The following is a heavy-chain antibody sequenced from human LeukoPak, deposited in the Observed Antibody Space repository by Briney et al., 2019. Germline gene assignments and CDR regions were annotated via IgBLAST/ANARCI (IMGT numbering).Heavy chain of an antibody. V-gene: IGHV3-66*04. CDR3: ASQPYYCFDY. CDR1: GFTVSSNY. D-gene: IGHD3-10*01. J-gene: IGHJ4*02. CDR2: IYSGGST. Sequence: GGSLRLSCAASGFTVSSNYMSWVRQAPGKGLEWVSLIYSGGSTYYADSVKGRFTIFRDSSKNTLYLQMNSLRAEDTAVYYCASQPYYCFDYWGRGTLVTVSS.